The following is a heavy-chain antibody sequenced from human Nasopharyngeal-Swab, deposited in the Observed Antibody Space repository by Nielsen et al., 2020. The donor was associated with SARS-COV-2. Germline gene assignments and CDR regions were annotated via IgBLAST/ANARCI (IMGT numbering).Heavy chain of an antibody. V-gene: IGHV1-46*01. Sequence: ASVKVSCKASGYTFTSCYMHWERQAPGQGLEWMGIINPSGGSTSYAQKFQGRVTMTRDTSTSTVYMELSSLRSEDTAVYYCARDEVGTGYWTGYGMDVWGQGTTVTVSS. J-gene: IGHJ6*02. CDR1: GYTFTSCY. CDR3: ARDEVGTGYWTGYGMDV. CDR2: INPSGGST. D-gene: IGHD3/OR15-3a*01.